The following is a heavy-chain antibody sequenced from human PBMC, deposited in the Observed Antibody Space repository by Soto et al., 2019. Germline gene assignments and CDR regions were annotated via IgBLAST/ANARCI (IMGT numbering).Heavy chain of an antibody. CDR2: ISYDGSNK. J-gene: IGHJ3*02. D-gene: IGHD2-21*02. V-gene: IGHV3-30-3*01. CDR1: GFTFGSYA. CDR3: ASRIVVVTAIDAFDI. Sequence: QVQLVESGGGVVQPGRSLRLSCAASGFTFGSYAMHWVRQAPGKGLEWVAVISYDGSNKYYADSVKGRFTISRDNSKNTLYLPMNSLRAEDTAVYYCASRIVVVTAIDAFDIWGQGSMVPVSS.